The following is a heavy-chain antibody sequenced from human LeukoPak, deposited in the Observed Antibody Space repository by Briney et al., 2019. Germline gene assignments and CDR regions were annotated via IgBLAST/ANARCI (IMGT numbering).Heavy chain of an antibody. CDR3: ARGHVVGEDWFDP. V-gene: IGHV1-8*02. CDR2: MNPNSGNT. CDR1: GYTFTGYY. J-gene: IGHJ5*02. Sequence: GASVKVSCKASGYTFTGYYMHWVRQAPGQGLEWMGWMNPNSGNTGYAQKFQGRVTMTRNTSISTAYMELSSLRSEDTAVYYCARGHVVGEDWFDPWGQGTLVTVSS. D-gene: IGHD3-16*01.